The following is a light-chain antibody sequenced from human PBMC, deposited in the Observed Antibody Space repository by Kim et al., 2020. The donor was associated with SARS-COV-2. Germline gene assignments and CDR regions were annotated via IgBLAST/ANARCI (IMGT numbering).Light chain of an antibody. CDR2: LNSDGSH. CDR3: QTWGTGIRV. Sequence: QPVLTQSPSASASLGASVKLTCTLSSGHSSYAIAWHQQQPEKGPRYLMILNSDGSHNKGDGIPDRFSGSSSGAERYLTVSSLQSEDEGDYYCQTWGTGIRVFGGGTKVTVL. V-gene: IGLV4-69*01. CDR1: SGHSSYA. J-gene: IGLJ3*02.